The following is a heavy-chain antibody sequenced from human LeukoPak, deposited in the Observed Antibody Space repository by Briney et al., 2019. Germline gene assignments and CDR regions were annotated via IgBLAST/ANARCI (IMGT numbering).Heavy chain of an antibody. CDR1: GFTFSSYG. J-gene: IGHJ4*02. V-gene: IGHV3-30*18. Sequence: GRSLRLSCAASGFTFSSYGMHWVRQAPGKGLEWVAVISYDGSNKYYADSVKGRFTFSRDNSKNTLYLQMNSLRAEDTAVYYCAKVPSAYWGQGTLVTVSS. CDR2: ISYDGSNK. CDR3: AKVPSAY.